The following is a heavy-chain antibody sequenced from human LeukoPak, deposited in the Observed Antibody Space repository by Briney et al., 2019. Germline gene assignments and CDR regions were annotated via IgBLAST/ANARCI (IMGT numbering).Heavy chain of an antibody. J-gene: IGHJ3*02. CDR1: GFTVSSNY. V-gene: IGHV3-66*01. D-gene: IGHD2/OR15-2a*01. Sequence: GGSLRLSCAASGFTVSSNYMSWVRQAPGTGLEWVSVIYSGGSTYYADSVKGRFTISRDNSKNTLYLQMNSLRAEDTAVYYCARDQYYPDAFDIWGQGTMVTVSS. CDR3: ARDQYYPDAFDI. CDR2: IYSGGST.